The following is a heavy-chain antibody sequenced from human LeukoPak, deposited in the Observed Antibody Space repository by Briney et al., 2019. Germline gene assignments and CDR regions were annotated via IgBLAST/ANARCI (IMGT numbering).Heavy chain of an antibody. CDR3: ARDDNANGDLDYLDN. J-gene: IGHJ4*02. V-gene: IGHV3-23*01. CDR2: TSSSDAGT. D-gene: IGHD4-17*01. Sequence: GGSLRLSCAASGFSLSSHAMSWVRQAPGKGLEWVSATSSSDAGTYYADSVRGRFTISRDNSKNTLYLQMNSLRAEDTAVYYCARDDNANGDLDYLDNWGQGTLVTVSS. CDR1: GFSLSSHA.